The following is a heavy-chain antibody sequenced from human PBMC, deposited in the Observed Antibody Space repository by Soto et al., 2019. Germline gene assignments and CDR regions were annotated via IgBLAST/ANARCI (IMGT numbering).Heavy chain of an antibody. V-gene: IGHV4-34*01. J-gene: IGHJ5*02. Sequence: SETLSLTCAVYGGSFSGYYWSWIRQPPGKGLEWIGEINHSGSTNYNPSLKSRVTISVDTSKNQFSLKLSSVTAADTAVYYCARGHMTTVTTLNWFDPWGQGTLVTVSS. CDR1: GGSFSGYY. CDR2: INHSGST. CDR3: ARGHMTTVTTLNWFDP. D-gene: IGHD4-17*01.